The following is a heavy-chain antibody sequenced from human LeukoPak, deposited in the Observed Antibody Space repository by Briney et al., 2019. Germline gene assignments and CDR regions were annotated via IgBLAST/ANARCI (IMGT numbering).Heavy chain of an antibody. CDR2: INPNSGGT. D-gene: IGHD3-10*01. Sequence: GESLKVSCKASGYTFTGYYMHWVRQAPGQGLEWMGWINPNSGGTNYAQKFQGRVTMTRDTSISTAYMELSRLRSDDTAVYYCARGIAVRGVIITNWFDPWGQGTLVTVSS. CDR3: ARGIAVRGVIITNWFDP. J-gene: IGHJ5*02. V-gene: IGHV1-2*02. CDR1: GYTFTGYY.